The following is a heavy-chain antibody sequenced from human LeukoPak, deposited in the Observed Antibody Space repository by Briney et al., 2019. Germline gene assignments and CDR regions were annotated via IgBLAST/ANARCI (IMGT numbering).Heavy chain of an antibody. V-gene: IGHV3-7*01. CDR1: GFTFSSYW. D-gene: IGHD6-6*01. CDR2: IKPDGSEK. CDR3: ARSDLGEYDY. Sequence: GGSLRLSCAASGFTFSSYWMTWVRQTPGKGLEWVANIKPDGSEKYYVDSVKGRFTISRDNSKNTLYLQMGSLRAEDMAVYYCARSDLGEYDYWGQGTLVTVSS. J-gene: IGHJ4*02.